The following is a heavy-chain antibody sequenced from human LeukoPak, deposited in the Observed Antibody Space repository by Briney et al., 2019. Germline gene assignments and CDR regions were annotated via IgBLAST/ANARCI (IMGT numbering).Heavy chain of an antibody. CDR2: IYYSGST. CDR1: GGSASSYY. CDR3: ASGTRDDYNAPVDY. J-gene: IGHJ4*02. Sequence: SETLSLTCTVSGGSASSYYWSWIRQPPGKGLEWIGNIYYSGSTNYNPSLKSRVTISVGTSKNQFSLQLNSVTAADTAVYYCASGTRDDYNAPVDYWGQGTLVTVSS. D-gene: IGHD5-24*01. V-gene: IGHV4-59*02.